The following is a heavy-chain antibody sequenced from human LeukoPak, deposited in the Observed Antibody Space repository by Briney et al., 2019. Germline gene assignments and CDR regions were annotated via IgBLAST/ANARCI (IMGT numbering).Heavy chain of an antibody. V-gene: IGHV4-59*11. J-gene: IGHJ3*01. CDR1: GGSMSHH. Sequence: SETLSLTCTVSGGSMSHHWGWFRQSPGRGREWFGYIFHTASTNNNPSPKRRVTLSIDTSKSQLSFQLTSVTAADTAVYYCAREKAPERKTWLQLGAFDVWGQGTVVTVSS. CDR3: AREKAPERKTWLQLGAFDV. CDR2: IFHTAST. D-gene: IGHD5-24*01.